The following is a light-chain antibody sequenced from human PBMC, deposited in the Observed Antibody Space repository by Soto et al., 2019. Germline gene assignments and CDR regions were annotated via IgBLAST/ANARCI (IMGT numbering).Light chain of an antibody. J-gene: IGKJ2*01. CDR1: QSVSSSY. CDR3: LQCRSSPYT. V-gene: IGKV3-20*01. Sequence: EIVLTQSPGTLSLSPGERATLSCRASQSVSSSYLAWYQQIPGQAPRLVIYGASSRATGIPDRFSGSGSGTAFTLTISSLEPEGFAVYYCLQCRSSPYTFGQGTKLEIK. CDR2: GAS.